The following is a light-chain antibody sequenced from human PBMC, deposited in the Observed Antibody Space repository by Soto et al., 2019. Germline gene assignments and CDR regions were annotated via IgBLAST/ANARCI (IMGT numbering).Light chain of an antibody. CDR2: SKN. CDR1: ISNIGSNS. CDR3: AEWDDSLNGYV. J-gene: IGLJ1*01. V-gene: IGLV1-44*01. Sequence: QSVLTQPPSASGTPGQRVTISCSGSISNIGSNSVNWYQQLPGTATKLLIHSKNQRPSGVPDRFSGSKSGTSASLAISRLQSEDEADYNCAEWDDSLNGYVFGTGTKITVL.